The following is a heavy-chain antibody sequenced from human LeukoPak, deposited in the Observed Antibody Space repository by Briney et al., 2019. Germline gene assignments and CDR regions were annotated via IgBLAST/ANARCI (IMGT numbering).Heavy chain of an antibody. CDR1: GFTVSTNY. Sequence: GGSLRLSCAASGFTVSTNYMSWVRQAPGKGLEWVSVIYSGGSTYYADSVKGRFTISRDNSKNTLYLQMNSLRAEDTAVYYCARVAEGLDSSGRYGQLRIYYFDYWGQGTLVTVSS. CDR2: IYSGGST. J-gene: IGHJ4*02. D-gene: IGHD3-22*01. CDR3: ARVAEGLDSSGRYGQLRIYYFDY. V-gene: IGHV3-66*01.